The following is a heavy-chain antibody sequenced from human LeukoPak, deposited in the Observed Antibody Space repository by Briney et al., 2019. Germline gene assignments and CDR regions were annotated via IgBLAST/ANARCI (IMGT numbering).Heavy chain of an antibody. J-gene: IGHJ4*02. V-gene: IGHV4-61*01. D-gene: IGHD6-13*01. CDR2: IYYTGNT. CDR1: GGSVSSSSYY. Sequence: SETLSLTCSVSGGSVSSSSYYWSWIRQPPGKGLEWIGYIYYTGNTNHNPSLKSRVTISIDTSRNQFSLKLSSVTAADTAVYYCARGAHEAAGVLNYWGQGSLVTVSS. CDR3: ARGAHEAAGVLNY.